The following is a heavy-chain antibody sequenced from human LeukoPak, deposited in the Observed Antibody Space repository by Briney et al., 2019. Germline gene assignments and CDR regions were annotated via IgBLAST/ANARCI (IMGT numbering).Heavy chain of an antibody. J-gene: IGHJ4*02. Sequence: PGGSLRLSCAASGFTVSGYYMSWVRQAPGKGLEWVSVIYSGHSPYYADSVKDRFTISRDNSKNTLYLQMHSLRAEDTAVYYCARGRWQWLFDYWGQGTLVTVSS. D-gene: IGHD6-19*01. CDR1: GFTVSGYY. CDR2: IYSGHSP. V-gene: IGHV3-66*01. CDR3: ARGRWQWLFDY.